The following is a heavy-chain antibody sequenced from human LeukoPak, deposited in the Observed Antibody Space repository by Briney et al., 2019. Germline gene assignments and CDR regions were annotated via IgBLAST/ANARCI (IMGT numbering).Heavy chain of an antibody. D-gene: IGHD2-21*01. CDR3: ARQVADGGAQTA. V-gene: IGHV4-39*01. CDR2: IHFGGST. Sequence: PSETLSLTCTVSGGSMSSSFYWGWIRQPPGKGLEWIGSIHFGGSTYYNPSLKSRVTISVDTSKNQFSLKLSSVTAADTAVYYCARQVADGGAQTAWGQGTMVTVSS. CDR1: GGSMSSSFY. J-gene: IGHJ3*01.